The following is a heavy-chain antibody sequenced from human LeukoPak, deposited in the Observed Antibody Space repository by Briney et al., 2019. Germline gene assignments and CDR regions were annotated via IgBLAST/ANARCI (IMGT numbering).Heavy chain of an antibody. CDR3: AREWGYYDY. Sequence: GGSLRLSCAASGFTFSTYSMNWVRQAPGKGLEWVSSIASSSNIYYADSVKGRFTIPRDNATNSLYLQMNSLRAEDTAVYYCAREWGYYDYWGQGTMVTVSS. J-gene: IGHJ4*02. CDR1: GFTFSTYS. D-gene: IGHD3-16*01. CDR2: IASSSNI. V-gene: IGHV3-21*01.